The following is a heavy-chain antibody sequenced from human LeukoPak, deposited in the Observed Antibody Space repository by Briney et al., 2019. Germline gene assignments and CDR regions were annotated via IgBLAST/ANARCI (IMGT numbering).Heavy chain of an antibody. J-gene: IGHJ4*02. Sequence: QPGGSLRLSCTAPGFSFSGHWMHWARHLPGKGLVWVSRISPTGSTTSYADSVKGRFTVSRDNAKNTLYLQVNNLRAEDTAVYYCARGPNSNWSGLDFWGQGTLLTVSS. CDR3: ARGPNSNWSGLDF. CDR1: GFSFSGHW. CDR2: ISPTGSTT. D-gene: IGHD6-6*01. V-gene: IGHV3-74*01.